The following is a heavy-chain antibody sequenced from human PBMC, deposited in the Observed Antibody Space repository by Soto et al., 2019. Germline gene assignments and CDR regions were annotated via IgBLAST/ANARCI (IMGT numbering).Heavy chain of an antibody. V-gene: IGHV1-3*01. Sequence: GASVKVSCKASGYTFTSYAMHWVRQAPGQRLEWMGWINAGNGNTKYSQKFQGRVTITRDTSASTAYMELSSLRSEDTAVYYCARASGWYVRDYWGQGTLVPVSS. D-gene: IGHD6-13*01. CDR1: GYTFTSYA. J-gene: IGHJ4*02. CDR2: INAGNGNT. CDR3: ARASGWYVRDY.